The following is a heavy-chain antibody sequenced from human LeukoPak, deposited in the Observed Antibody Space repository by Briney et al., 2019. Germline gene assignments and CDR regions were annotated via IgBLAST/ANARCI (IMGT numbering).Heavy chain of an antibody. CDR3: ARGLFFVTGDY. J-gene: IGHJ4*02. Sequence: SETLSLTCTVSGGSISSYYWSWIRQPPGKGLEWIGYIYYSGSTNYNPSLKSRVTISVDTSKNQFSLKLSSVTAADTAVYYCARGLFFVTGDYWGQGTLVTVSS. D-gene: IGHD3-3*01. CDR1: GGSISSYY. CDR2: IYYSGST. V-gene: IGHV4-59*01.